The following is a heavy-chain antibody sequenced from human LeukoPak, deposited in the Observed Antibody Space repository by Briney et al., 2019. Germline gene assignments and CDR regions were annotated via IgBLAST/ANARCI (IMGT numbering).Heavy chain of an antibody. CDR3: ARFQPNYGGKHPCNFDY. D-gene: IGHD4-17*01. CDR2: ISSSSSYI. CDR1: GFTFSSYS. J-gene: IGHJ4*02. V-gene: IGHV3-21*01. Sequence: PGGSLRLSCAASGFTFSSYSMNWVRQAPGKGLEWVSSISSSSSYIYYADSVKGRFTISRDNAKNSLYLQMNSLRAEDTAVYYCARFQPNYGGKHPCNFDYWGQGTLVTVSS.